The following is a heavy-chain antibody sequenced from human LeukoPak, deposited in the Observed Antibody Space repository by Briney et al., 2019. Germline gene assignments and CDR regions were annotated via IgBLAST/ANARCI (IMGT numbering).Heavy chain of an antibody. D-gene: IGHD4-17*01. V-gene: IGHV4-4*07. Sequence: SETLSLTCTVSGGSISSYYWSWIRQPAGKGLERIGRIYSSGSTNYNPSLKSRVTMSVDTSKNQFSLKLSSVTAADTAMYFCARLGYGNFDYWGQGTLVTVSS. CDR3: ARLGYGNFDY. CDR2: IYSSGST. J-gene: IGHJ4*02. CDR1: GGSISSYY.